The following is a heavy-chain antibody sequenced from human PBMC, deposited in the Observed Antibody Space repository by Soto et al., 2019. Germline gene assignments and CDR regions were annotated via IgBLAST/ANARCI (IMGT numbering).Heavy chain of an antibody. V-gene: IGHV3-30*18. CDR2: ISYDGSNK. CDR1: GFTFSSYG. J-gene: IGHJ4*02. Sequence: GGSLRLSCAASGFTFSSYGMHWVRQAPGKGLEWVAVISYDGSNKYYADSVKGRFTISRDNSKNTLYLQMNSLRAEDTAVYYCANPNGGVNGYFDYWGQGTLVTVSS. CDR3: ANPNGGVNGYFDY. D-gene: IGHD3-16*01.